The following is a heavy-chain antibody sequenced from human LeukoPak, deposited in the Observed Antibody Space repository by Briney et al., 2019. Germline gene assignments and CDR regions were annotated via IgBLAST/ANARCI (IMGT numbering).Heavy chain of an antibody. CDR1: GFTFSSYA. Sequence: GGSLRLSCAASGFTFSSYAMSWVRQAPGKGLEWVSAISGSGGSTYYADSVKGRFTISRDNSKYTLYLQMNSLRAEDTAVYYCAKYLLNWGSYFDYWGQGTLVTVSS. CDR2: ISGSGGST. J-gene: IGHJ4*02. V-gene: IGHV3-23*01. D-gene: IGHD7-27*01. CDR3: AKYLLNWGSYFDY.